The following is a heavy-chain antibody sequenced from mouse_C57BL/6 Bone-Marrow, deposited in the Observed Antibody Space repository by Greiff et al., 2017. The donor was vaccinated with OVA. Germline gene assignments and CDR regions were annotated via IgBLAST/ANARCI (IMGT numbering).Heavy chain of an antibody. CDR2: INPNNGGT. CDR1: GYTFTDYY. Sequence: VQLQQSGPELVKPGASVKISCKASGYTFTDYYMNWVKQSHGKSLEWIGDINPNNGGTSYNQKFKGKATLTVDKSSSTAYMELRSLTSEDSAVYYCARCGTDFDYWGQGTTLTVSS. D-gene: IGHD4-1*01. V-gene: IGHV1-26*01. J-gene: IGHJ2*01. CDR3: ARCGTDFDY.